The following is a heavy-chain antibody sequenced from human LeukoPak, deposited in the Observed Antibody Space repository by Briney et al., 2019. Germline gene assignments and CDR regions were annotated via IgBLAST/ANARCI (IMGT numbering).Heavy chain of an antibody. CDR3: ATDLRWESQIDY. J-gene: IGHJ4*02. Sequence: NPGGSLRLSCAASGFTFSNAWMSWVRQAPGKGREWVGRIRSNTDGGTADYAAPVRGRFTISRDDSRNTLYLQMSSLKTEDTAVYFCATDLRWESQIDYWGQGTLVTVSS. CDR2: IRSNTDGGTA. V-gene: IGHV3-15*01. CDR1: GFTFSNAW. D-gene: IGHD1-26*01.